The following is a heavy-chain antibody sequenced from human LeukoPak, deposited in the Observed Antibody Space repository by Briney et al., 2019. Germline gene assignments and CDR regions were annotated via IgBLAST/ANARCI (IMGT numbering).Heavy chain of an antibody. CDR3: ARSLIVVVPAAMGVYYYGMDV. D-gene: IGHD2-2*01. J-gene: IGHJ6*04. CDR1: GGSFSGYY. Sequence: SETLSLTCAVYGGSFSGYYWSWIRQPPGKGLEWIGEINHSGSTNYNPSLKSRVTISVDTSKNQFSLKLSSVTAADTAVYYCARSLIVVVPAAMGVYYYGMDVWGIGTTVTVSS. V-gene: IGHV4-34*01. CDR2: INHSGST.